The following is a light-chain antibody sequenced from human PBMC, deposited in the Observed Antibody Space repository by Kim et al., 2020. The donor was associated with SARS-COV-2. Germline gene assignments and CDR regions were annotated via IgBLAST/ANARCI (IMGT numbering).Light chain of an antibody. V-gene: IGKV1-16*02. Sequence: DGDRVDVTCGTSQCIINHLAWFQHKPGKAPNSLIYAASSLQSGVPSKFSDSGSGTDFTLTISSLQPEDSAIYYCQQYSTYPLITFGPGTRLEIK. CDR2: AAS. J-gene: IGKJ5*01. CDR3: QQYSTYPLIT. CDR1: QCIINH.